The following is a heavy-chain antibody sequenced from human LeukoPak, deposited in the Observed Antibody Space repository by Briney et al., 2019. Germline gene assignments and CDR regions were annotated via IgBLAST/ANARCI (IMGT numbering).Heavy chain of an antibody. V-gene: IGHV4-59*01. Sequence: SETLSLTCTVSSGSISNFYWSWIRQPPGKRLEWIGYIYYSGSTNYNPSLKGRVTISVDTSKNQFSLKLTSVTPADTAVYYCARVDSGSHYYFDYWGQGTLVTVSS. CDR2: IYYSGST. CDR1: SGSISNFY. J-gene: IGHJ4*02. D-gene: IGHD3-10*01. CDR3: ARVDSGSHYYFDY.